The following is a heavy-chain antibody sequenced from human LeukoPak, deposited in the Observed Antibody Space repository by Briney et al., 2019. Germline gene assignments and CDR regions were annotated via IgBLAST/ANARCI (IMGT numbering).Heavy chain of an antibody. CDR1: GFNLASYA. D-gene: IGHD3-10*01. CDR3: AKDISSDSYRGRGVDH. V-gene: IGHV3-23*01. CDR2: ISGSDATS. J-gene: IGHJ4*02. Sequence: GGSLRLSCEVSGFNLASYAMNWVRQPPGKGLEWVSGISGSDATSCYRDSVKGRFTISRDNSKDTLYLHIKSRRAEDTAVYYCAKDISSDSYRGRGVDHWGQGTLVTVSS.